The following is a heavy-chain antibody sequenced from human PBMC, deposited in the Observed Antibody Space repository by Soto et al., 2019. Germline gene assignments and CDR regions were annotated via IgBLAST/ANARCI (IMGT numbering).Heavy chain of an antibody. J-gene: IGHJ4*02. CDR3: ATGGTVTGNY. V-gene: IGHV3-30*03. Sequence: LRLSCAASGFTFSNYGMHWVRQAPGKGLEWVAVISYDGSNKYYSDSVKGRFTISRDNSKNTLYLQMNSLRAEDTAVYYCATGGTVTGNYWGQGTLVTVSS. D-gene: IGHD4-17*01. CDR2: ISYDGSNK. CDR1: GFTFSNYG.